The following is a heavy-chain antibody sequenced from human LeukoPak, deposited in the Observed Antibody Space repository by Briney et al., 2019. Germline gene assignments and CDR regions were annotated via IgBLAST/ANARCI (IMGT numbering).Heavy chain of an antibody. D-gene: IGHD6-19*01. Sequence: PGESLKISRKGSGYSFTNYWINWVRQMPGKGLEWMGKIDPSDSYTNYSPSFQGHVTISADNSISTAYLQWSSLKASDTAMYYCARSLSSGWPGFGYWGQGALVTVSS. V-gene: IGHV5-10-1*01. CDR1: GYSFTNYW. CDR2: IDPSDSYT. CDR3: ARSLSSGWPGFGY. J-gene: IGHJ4*02.